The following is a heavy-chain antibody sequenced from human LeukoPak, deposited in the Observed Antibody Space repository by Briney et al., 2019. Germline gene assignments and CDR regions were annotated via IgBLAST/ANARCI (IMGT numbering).Heavy chain of an antibody. Sequence: GGSLRLSCAASGFTFDDYAMHWVRQAPGKGLEWVSLISGGGGSTYYADSVKGRFTISRDNSKSSLYLQMNSLRTEDTALYYCAKDRGRLWWYYFDYWGQGTLATVSS. V-gene: IGHV3-43*02. CDR3: AKDRGRLWWYYFDY. D-gene: IGHD4/OR15-4a*01. CDR1: GFTFDDYA. J-gene: IGHJ4*02. CDR2: ISGGGGST.